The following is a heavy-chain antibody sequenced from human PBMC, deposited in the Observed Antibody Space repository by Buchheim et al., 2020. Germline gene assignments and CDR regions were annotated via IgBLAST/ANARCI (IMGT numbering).Heavy chain of an antibody. CDR2: TFYGGDT. CDR1: GGSFRSSGSF. J-gene: IGHJ4*02. D-gene: IGHD2-15*01. CDR3: AKARGAAAASSFDY. V-gene: IGHV4-39*07. Sequence: QVQLQESGSRLVKPSNTLSLTCTVSGGSFRSSGSFWAWIRQTPGKGLVWIGSTFYGGDTYYKPSLKSRVTISVDSYRNRLPLSLNSATAADTAVYYCAKARGAAAASSFDYWGQGT.